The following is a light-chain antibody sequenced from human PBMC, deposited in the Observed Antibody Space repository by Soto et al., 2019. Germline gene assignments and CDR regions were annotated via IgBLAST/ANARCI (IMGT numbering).Light chain of an antibody. Sequence: QLVLTKSPSASASLGASVKLTCTLSSGHSSYAIEWHQQQPEKGPRYLVRLNSDGSHSKGDGIPDRFSGSSSGAERYLTISSLRSEDEADYYCQTWDTGIVVFGGGTKLTVL. V-gene: IGLV4-69*01. CDR3: QTWDTGIVV. J-gene: IGLJ2*01. CDR2: LNSDGSH. CDR1: SGHSSYA.